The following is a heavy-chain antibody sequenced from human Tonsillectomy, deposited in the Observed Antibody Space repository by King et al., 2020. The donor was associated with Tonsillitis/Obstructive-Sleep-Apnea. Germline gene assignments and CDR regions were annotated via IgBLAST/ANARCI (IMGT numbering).Heavy chain of an antibody. V-gene: IGHV3-23*04. J-gene: IGHJ4*02. Sequence: VQLVESGGGLVQPGGSLRLSCAASGFTFSSYAMSWVRQAPGKGLEWVSVISGSRNSTYYADSVKGRFTISRDNSKNTLYLQMNSLRAEDTAVYYCAKVDKVEYSCYGLNFDFWGQGTLVTVSS. CDR2: ISGSRNST. D-gene: IGHD5-12*01. CDR3: AKVDKVEYSCYGLNFDF. CDR1: GFTFSSYA.